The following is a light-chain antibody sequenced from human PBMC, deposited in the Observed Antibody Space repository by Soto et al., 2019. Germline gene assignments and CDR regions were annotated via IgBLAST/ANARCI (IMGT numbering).Light chain of an antibody. Sequence: EIVITQSPATRSVSPGERATLSCRASQSVSSNLAWYQQKPGQAPRLLIYGASTRETVIRARFSGSGSGTEFTLTISSLQSEDFAVSYCQQYKDWPLTFGQGTKVDI. CDR3: QQYKDWPLT. V-gene: IGKV3-15*01. J-gene: IGKJ1*01. CDR2: GAS. CDR1: QSVSSN.